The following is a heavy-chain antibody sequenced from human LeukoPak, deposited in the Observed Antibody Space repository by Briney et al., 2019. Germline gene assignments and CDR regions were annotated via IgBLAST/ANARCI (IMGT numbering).Heavy chain of an antibody. CDR2: LSGSGSNT. V-gene: IGHV3-23*01. J-gene: IGHJ4*02. CDR1: GFTFSSYA. CDR3: TKFRAAAGPRDFDY. D-gene: IGHD6-13*01. Sequence: TGGSLRLSCAVSGFTFSSYAMTWVRQAPGKGLEWVSTLSGSGSNTYYADSVKGRFSISRDNSQSTLYLQMNSLRAEDTAVYYCTKFRAAAGPRDFDYWGQGTLVTVSS.